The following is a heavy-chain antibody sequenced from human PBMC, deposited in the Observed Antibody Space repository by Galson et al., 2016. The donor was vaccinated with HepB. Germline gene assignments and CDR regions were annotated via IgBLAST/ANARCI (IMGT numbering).Heavy chain of an antibody. CDR1: GFSFSNYA. Sequence: SLRLSCASSGFSFSNYAMSWVRQAPGKGLEWISYISSSSNSMYYADSVKGRFTISRDNAKNSLYLQMNSPRDEDTAVYYCVKGAGTIDYWGQGTLVTVSS. CDR3: VKGAGTIDY. V-gene: IGHV3-48*02. D-gene: IGHD6-19*01. J-gene: IGHJ4*02. CDR2: ISSSSNSM.